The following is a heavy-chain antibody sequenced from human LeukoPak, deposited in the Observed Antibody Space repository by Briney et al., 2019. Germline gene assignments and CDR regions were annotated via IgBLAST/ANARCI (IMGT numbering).Heavy chain of an antibody. CDR1: GGSIRSSSYY. CDR3: ATRSYFYLYMDV. J-gene: IGHJ6*03. V-gene: IGHV4-39*01. CDR2: VYYSGSS. Sequence: PSETLSLTCTVSGGSIRSSSYYWGWIRQPPGKGLGWIGNVYYSGSSYCNPSLKSRVTISVDSSKNQFSLKLTSVTAADTAIYYCATRSYFYLYMDVWGKGTTVTVSS.